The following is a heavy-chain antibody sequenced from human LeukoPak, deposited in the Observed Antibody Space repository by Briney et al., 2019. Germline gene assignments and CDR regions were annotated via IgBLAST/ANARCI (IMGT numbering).Heavy chain of an antibody. CDR1: GGSVSSGIYY. D-gene: IGHD3-22*01. V-gene: IGHV4-61*02. CDR2: MFTPGTI. Sequence: SQTLSLTCTVSGGSVSSGIYYWSWIRQPAGKGLEWIGRMFTPGTINYNPSLKSRVTISVDTSKNQFSLKLSSVTAADTAVYFCARGPYSYDSSGAFDIWGQGTMVTVSS. CDR3: ARGPYSYDSSGAFDI. J-gene: IGHJ3*02.